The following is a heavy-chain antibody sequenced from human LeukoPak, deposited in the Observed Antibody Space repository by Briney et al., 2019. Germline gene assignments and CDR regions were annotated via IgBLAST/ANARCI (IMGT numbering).Heavy chain of an antibody. CDR1: GGSISSYY. D-gene: IGHD6-6*01. CDR2: IHASGPT. V-gene: IGHV4-4*09. Sequence: SETLSLTCTVSGGSISSYYWSWIRRPPGKGLEWIAYIHASGPTNYNPSLKSRITISVDTSKNRFSLKLSSVTAADTAVYYCARHDAGIAARPFDNWGQGTLVTVSS. J-gene: IGHJ4*02. CDR3: ARHDAGIAARPFDN.